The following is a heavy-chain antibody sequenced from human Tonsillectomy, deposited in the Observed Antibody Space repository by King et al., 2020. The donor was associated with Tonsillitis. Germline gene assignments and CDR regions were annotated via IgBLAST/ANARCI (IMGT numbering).Heavy chain of an antibody. J-gene: IGHJ2*01. CDR3: ARDPTTNWYFDL. D-gene: IGHD1-1*01. CDR2: ISYDGSNK. CDR1: GFTFSNYG. Sequence: VQLVESGGGVVQPGRSLRLSCAASGFTFSNYGMHWVRQAPGKGLEWVAVISYDGSNKYYEDSVKGRFTISRDNSKNTLYLQMNSLRAEDTAVYYCARDPTTNWYFDLWGRDTLVTVSS. V-gene: IGHV3-33*05.